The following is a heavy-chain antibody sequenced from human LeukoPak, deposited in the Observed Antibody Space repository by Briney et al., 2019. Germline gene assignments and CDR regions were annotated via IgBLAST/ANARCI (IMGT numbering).Heavy chain of an antibody. D-gene: IGHD3-10*01. J-gene: IGHJ4*02. Sequence: PSETLSLTCTVSGGSISSYYWSWIRQPPGKGLEWIGYIYYSGSTNYNPSLKSRVTISVDTSKNQFSLKLSSVTAADTAVYYCARYGMVRGFVDYWGQGTLVTVSS. V-gene: IGHV4-59*01. CDR1: GGSISSYY. CDR2: IYYSGST. CDR3: ARYGMVRGFVDY.